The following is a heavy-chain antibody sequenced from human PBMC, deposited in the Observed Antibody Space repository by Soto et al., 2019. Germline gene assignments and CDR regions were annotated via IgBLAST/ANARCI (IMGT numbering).Heavy chain of an antibody. Sequence: EEQLVESGGGLVQPGGSLRLSCAASGFSFSSYWMTWVRQAPGKGLEWVANIKRDGSGGSYLDSVRGRFTVSRDNVRNSLYLQMDSLRAEDTALYYSARDVSPGSSSTLYLDAFDIWGQGTMVTVSS. J-gene: IGHJ3*02. D-gene: IGHD3-10*01. CDR2: IKRDGSGG. CDR3: ARDVSPGSSSTLYLDAFDI. V-gene: IGHV3-7*05. CDR1: GFSFSSYW.